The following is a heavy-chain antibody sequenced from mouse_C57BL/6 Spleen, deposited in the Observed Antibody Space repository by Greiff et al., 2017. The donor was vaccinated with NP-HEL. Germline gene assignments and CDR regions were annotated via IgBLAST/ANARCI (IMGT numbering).Heavy chain of an antibody. Sequence: QVQLKQSGAELVRPGASVTLSCKASGYTFTDYEMHWVKQTPVHGLEWIGAIDPETGGTAYNQKFKGKAILTADKSSSTAYMELRSLTSEDSAVYYGTRGGGSWFAYWGQGTLVTVSA. CDR1: GYTFTDYE. D-gene: IGHD1-1*02. CDR3: TRGGGSWFAY. V-gene: IGHV1-15*01. J-gene: IGHJ3*01. CDR2: IDPETGGT.